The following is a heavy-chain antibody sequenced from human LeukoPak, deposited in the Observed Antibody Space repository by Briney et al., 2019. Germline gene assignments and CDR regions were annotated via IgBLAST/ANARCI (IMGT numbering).Heavy chain of an antibody. J-gene: IGHJ3*02. D-gene: IGHD6-6*01. CDR2: INHSGST. CDR3: ARAVLAAGPPGAFDI. CDR1: GGSFSGYY. V-gene: IGHV4-34*01. Sequence: SETLSLTCAVYGGSFSGYYWSWIRQPPGKGLEWIGEINHSGSTNYNPSLKSRVTISVDTSKNQFSLKLSSVTAADTAVYYCARAVLAAGPPGAFDIWGQGTMVTVSS.